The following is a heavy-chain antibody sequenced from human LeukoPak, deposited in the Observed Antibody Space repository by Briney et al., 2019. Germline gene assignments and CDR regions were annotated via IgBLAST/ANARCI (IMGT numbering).Heavy chain of an antibody. J-gene: IGHJ6*03. CDR3: AKTGSRGGTFRPSYYYYMDV. V-gene: IGHV3-30*04. CDR2: ISYDGSHK. CDR1: GFTFSSYA. D-gene: IGHD3-9*01. Sequence: GGSLRLSCAASGFTFSSYAMHWVRQAPGKGLEWVALISYDGSHKYYADSVKGRFTISRDNSKNTLYLQMNSLRPEDTAVYYCAKTGSRGGTFRPSYYYYMDVWGEGTTVTISS.